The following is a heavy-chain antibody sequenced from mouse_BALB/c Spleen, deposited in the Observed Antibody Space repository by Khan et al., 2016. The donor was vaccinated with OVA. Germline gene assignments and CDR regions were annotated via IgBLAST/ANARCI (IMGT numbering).Heavy chain of an antibody. D-gene: IGHD2-3*01. Sequence: QVQLKESGPELVKPGASVKMSCKASGYTFTDYVINWVKQRTGQGLEWIGDIFPGGGSSYYNEKFKGKDKLTADKSSNTAYMQLSSLTFEDSAVYFCARGGYSVFAYWGQGTLVTVSA. CDR3: ARGGYSVFAY. CDR2: IFPGGGSS. CDR1: GYTFTDYV. V-gene: IGHV1-77*01. J-gene: IGHJ3*01.